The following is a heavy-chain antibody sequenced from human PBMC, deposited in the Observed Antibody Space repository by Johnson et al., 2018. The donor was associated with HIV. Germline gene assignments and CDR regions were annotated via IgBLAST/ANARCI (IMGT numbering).Heavy chain of an antibody. CDR3: AREASLYAFDI. J-gene: IGHJ3*02. V-gene: IGHV3-7*01. D-gene: IGHD5/OR15-5a*01. CDR1: GFTFSSYW. CDR2: IKQDGSEK. Sequence: VQLVESGGGLVQPVGSLRLSCAASGFTFSSYWMSWVRQAPGKGLEWVANIKQDGSEKYYVDSVKGRFTISRDNAKNSLYLQMNSLRAEDTAVYYCAREASLYAFDIWGQGTMVTVSS.